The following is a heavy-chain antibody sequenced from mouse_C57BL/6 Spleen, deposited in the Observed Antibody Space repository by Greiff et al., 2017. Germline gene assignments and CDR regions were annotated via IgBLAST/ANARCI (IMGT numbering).Heavy chain of an antibody. J-gene: IGHJ2*01. D-gene: IGHD2-12*01. CDR3: ARSSPLRQGVDY. V-gene: IGHV1-69*01. CDR1: GYTFTSSW. Sequence: QVQLQQPGAELVMPGASVKLSCKASGYTFTSSWMHWVKQRPGQGLEWIGEIDPSDSYTNYNQKFQGKSTLTVDKSSSTAYMQLSSLTSEDSAVYYCARSSPLRQGVDYWGQGTTLTVSA. CDR2: IDPSDSYT.